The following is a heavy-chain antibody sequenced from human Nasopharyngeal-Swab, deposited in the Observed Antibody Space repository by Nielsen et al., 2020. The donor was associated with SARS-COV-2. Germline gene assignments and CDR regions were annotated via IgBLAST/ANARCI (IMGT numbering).Heavy chain of an antibody. CDR2: IYYNGNT. Sequence: SETLSLTCTVSGDSIAYSTFYWGWIRQPPGKGLEWIGNIYYNGNTYQNPSLKSRVTISLDTSRSQFSLRLRSVTAADTAVYFCARGRALITPHYFDYWGQGALVTVSS. CDR3: ARGRALITPHYFDY. D-gene: IGHD3-16*01. V-gene: IGHV4-39*07. J-gene: IGHJ4*02. CDR1: GDSIAYSTFY.